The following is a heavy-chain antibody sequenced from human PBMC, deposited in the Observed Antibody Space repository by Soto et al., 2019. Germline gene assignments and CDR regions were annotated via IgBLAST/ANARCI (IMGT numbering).Heavy chain of an antibody. CDR3: ARLYYYDSSGYRPPFDY. CDR1: GYSFTNYW. D-gene: IGHD3-22*01. CDR2: IYPGDSNT. Sequence: GESLKISCKGSGYSFTNYWIGWVRQMPGKGLEWMGIIYPGDSNTRYSPSFQGQVTISADKSISTAYLQWSSLKASDTAMYYCARLYYYDSSGYRPPFDYWGQGTLVTV. J-gene: IGHJ4*02. V-gene: IGHV5-51*01.